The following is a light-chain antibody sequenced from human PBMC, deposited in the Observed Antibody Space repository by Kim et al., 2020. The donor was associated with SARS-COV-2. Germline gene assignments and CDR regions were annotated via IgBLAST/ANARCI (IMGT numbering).Light chain of an antibody. Sequence: VALGQTVRITCQGDSLRSYYASWYQQKPGQAPVLVIYGKNNRPSGIPDRFSGSSSGNTTSLTITGAQAEDEADYYCNSRDSSGPVVFGGGTQLTVL. CDR3: NSRDSSGPVV. CDR1: SLRSYY. CDR2: GKN. J-gene: IGLJ2*01. V-gene: IGLV3-19*01.